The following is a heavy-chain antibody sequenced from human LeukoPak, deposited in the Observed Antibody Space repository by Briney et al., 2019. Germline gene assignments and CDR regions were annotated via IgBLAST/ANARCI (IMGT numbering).Heavy chain of an antibody. CDR3: AREGSDISLDV. CDR1: GGSISSYY. D-gene: IGHD3-3*02. CDR2: IYYSGST. V-gene: IGHV4-59*01. J-gene: IGHJ3*01. Sequence: TPSETLSLTCSVSGGSISSYYWSWIRQPPGKGLEWIGYIYYSGSTKYNPSLKSRVTISGDTSKNQLSLKLSSVTGADTAVYYCAREGSDISLDVWGQGTMVTVSS.